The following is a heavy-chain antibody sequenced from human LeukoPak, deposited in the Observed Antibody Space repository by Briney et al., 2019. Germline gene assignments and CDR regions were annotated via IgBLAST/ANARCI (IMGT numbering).Heavy chain of an antibody. CDR2: MNPNSANT. CDR3: ARLASSSWPLYYYYGMDV. Sequence: ASVKVSCKASGYTFTSYDINWVRQATGPGLEWMGWMNPNSANTSYAQKFQGRVTMTRNTSISTAYMELSSLRSEDTAVYYCARLASSSWPLYYYYGMDVGGQGPTVTLPS. V-gene: IGHV1-8*01. CDR1: GYTFTSYD. J-gene: IGHJ6*02. D-gene: IGHD6-13*01.